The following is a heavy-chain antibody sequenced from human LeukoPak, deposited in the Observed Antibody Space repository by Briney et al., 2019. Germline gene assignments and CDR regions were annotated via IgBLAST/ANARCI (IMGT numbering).Heavy chain of an antibody. CDR2: IYYSGST. D-gene: IGHD6-13*01. CDR3: ARHTDIGPLSSLKY. V-gene: IGHV4-59*08. J-gene: IGHJ4*02. CDR1: GGSISSYY. Sequence: KPSETLSLTCTVSGGSISSYYWSWIRQTPGKGLEWIGDIYYSGSTNYNPSLKSRVTISVDTSKNQFSLKLSSVTAADTAVYYCARHTDIGPLSSLKYWGQGNLVTVSS.